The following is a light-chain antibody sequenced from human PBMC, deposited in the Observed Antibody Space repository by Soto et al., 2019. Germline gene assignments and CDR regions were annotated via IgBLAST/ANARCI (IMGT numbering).Light chain of an antibody. CDR3: KQYYSTPPYT. CDR1: QSVFDSSNNKNY. J-gene: IGKJ2*01. V-gene: IGKV4-1*01. CDR2: WAS. Sequence: DIVLTQSPDSLAVSLGERATINCKSSQSVFDSSNNKNYLTWYQQKPGQPPKLLIYWASTRESGVPDRFSGSGCGTDFTLTISSLQAEDVAVYYCKQYYSTPPYTFGQGTKLEIK.